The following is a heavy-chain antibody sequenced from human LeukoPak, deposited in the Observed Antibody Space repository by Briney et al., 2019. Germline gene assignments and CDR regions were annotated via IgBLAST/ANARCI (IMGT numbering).Heavy chain of an antibody. V-gene: IGHV1-2*02. D-gene: IGHD3-9*01. CDR1: GYTFTGDY. J-gene: IGHJ6*02. Sequence: ASVKVSCKASGYTFTGDYMHWVRQAPGQGLEWMGWINPNSGGTNYAQKFQGRVTMTRDTSISTAYMELSRLRSDDTAVYYCAREENVLRYFDWEDGMDVWGQGTTATVSS. CDR2: INPNSGGT. CDR3: AREENVLRYFDWEDGMDV.